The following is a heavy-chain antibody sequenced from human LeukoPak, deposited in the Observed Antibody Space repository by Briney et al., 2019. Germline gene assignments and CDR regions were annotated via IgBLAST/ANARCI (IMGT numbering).Heavy chain of an antibody. J-gene: IGHJ4*02. D-gene: IGHD3-16*01. Sequence: ASVKVSCKASGYTFTSYYINWVRQATGQGLEWMGWMNPNSGNTGYAQKFQGRVTMTRHTSTSTASMELSSLRSEDTAAYYCARGRVGVREVLYWCRGTLVIVAS. CDR2: MNPNSGNT. CDR3: ARGRVGVREVLY. V-gene: IGHV1-8*01. CDR1: GYTFTSYY.